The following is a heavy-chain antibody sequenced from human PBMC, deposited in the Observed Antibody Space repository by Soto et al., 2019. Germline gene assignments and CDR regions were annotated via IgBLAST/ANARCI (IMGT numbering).Heavy chain of an antibody. CDR1: GVSLTSSIYF. V-gene: IGHV4-39*02. D-gene: IGHD4-4*01. CDR3: ARHRSTATRGQLSYNCFDP. Sequence: PSETPSLTCTVAGVSLTSSIYFLGWIRPPPGKGLEWIGSIYYSGSTYYNPSLKSRVTISVDTSKNHFSLNLRSVSAADTAVYYCARHRSTATRGQLSYNCFDPWGQGTLVTVSS. J-gene: IGHJ5*02. CDR2: IYYSGST.